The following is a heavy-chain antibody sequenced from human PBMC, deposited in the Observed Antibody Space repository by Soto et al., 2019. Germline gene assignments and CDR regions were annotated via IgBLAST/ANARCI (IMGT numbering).Heavy chain of an antibody. D-gene: IGHD3-22*01. J-gene: IGHJ4*02. CDR2: IRSDGSET. V-gene: IGHV3-33*01. CDR1: GFTFRTFG. CDR3: ARDWNDSGYYD. Sequence: QVHLVESGGGVVQPGRSLRLSCSASGFTFRTFGMHWVRQAPSRGLEWVAGIRSDGSETYYADSVKGRFTISRDNFQNTLFLQMNSLGAEDTAIYYCARDWNDSGYYDGGQGILVTVSS.